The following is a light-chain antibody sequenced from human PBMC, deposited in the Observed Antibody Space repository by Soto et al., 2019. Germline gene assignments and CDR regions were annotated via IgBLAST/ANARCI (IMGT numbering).Light chain of an antibody. Sequence: IVLTQSPGTLSLSPGERATLSCRASQSISSSYLAWYQQKLGQAPRLLIYGPSNRATGIPDRFSGSGSGTDFTLTISSLEPEDFAVYFCQYDGTSPFTFGQVTRLEIK. CDR2: GPS. V-gene: IGKV3-20*01. CDR1: QSISSSY. CDR3: QYDGTSPFT. J-gene: IGKJ5*01.